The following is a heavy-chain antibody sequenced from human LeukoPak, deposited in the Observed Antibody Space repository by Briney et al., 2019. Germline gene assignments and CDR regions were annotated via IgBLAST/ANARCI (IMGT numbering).Heavy chain of an antibody. Sequence: GESLKISCKGSGYSFTSYWIGRVRQMPGKGLEWMGIIYPGDSDTRYSPSFQGQVTISADKSISTAYLQWSSLKASDTAMYYCARRDYYDSSGPTGLDYWGQGTLVAVSS. J-gene: IGHJ4*02. V-gene: IGHV5-51*01. D-gene: IGHD3-22*01. CDR1: GYSFTSYW. CDR2: IYPGDSDT. CDR3: ARRDYYDSSGPTGLDY.